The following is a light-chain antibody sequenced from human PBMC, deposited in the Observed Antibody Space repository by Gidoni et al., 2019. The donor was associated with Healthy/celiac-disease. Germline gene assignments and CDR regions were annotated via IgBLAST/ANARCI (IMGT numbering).Light chain of an antibody. J-gene: IGLJ2*01. CDR2: QDS. CDR1: KLGDKY. CDR3: QAWDSSPV. V-gene: IGLV3-1*01. Sequence: SYELTQPTSVSVSPGQTASITCSGDKLGDKYACWYQQKPGQSPVLVIYQDSKRPSGIPEPFSGSNSGNTATLTISGTQAMDEADYYCQAWDSSPVFGGGTKLTVL.